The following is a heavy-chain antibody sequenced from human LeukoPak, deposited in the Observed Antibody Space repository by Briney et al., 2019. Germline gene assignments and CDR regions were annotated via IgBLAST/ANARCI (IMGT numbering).Heavy chain of an antibody. J-gene: IGHJ4*02. Sequence: GGSLRLSCAASGLTVSSNYMSWVRQAPGKGLEWVSAISGSGGSTYYADSVKGRFTISRDNSKTTLYLQMNSLRAEDTAVYYCTKGGQGYCSSTSCSSFDYWGQGTLVTVSS. CDR3: TKGGQGYCSSTSCSSFDY. CDR1: GLTVSSNY. CDR2: ISGSGGST. D-gene: IGHD2-2*01. V-gene: IGHV3-23*01.